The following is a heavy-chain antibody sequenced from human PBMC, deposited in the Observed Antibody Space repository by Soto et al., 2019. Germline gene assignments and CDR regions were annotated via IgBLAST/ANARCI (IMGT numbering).Heavy chain of an antibody. CDR1: GGSISSSSYH. Sequence: QLQLQESGPGLVKPSETLSLTCTVSGGSISSSSYHWGWIRQPPGKGLEWIGSIYYSGSTYYNPSLKGRVTISVDTSKNQFSLKLSSVTAADTAVYYCATSNWFDPWGQGTLVTVSS. CDR3: ATSNWFDP. V-gene: IGHV4-39*01. J-gene: IGHJ5*02. CDR2: IYYSGST.